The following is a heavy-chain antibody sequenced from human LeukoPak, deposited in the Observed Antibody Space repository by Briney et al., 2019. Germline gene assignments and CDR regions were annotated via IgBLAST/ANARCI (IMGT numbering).Heavy chain of an antibody. CDR2: IYTSGST. Sequence: SETLSLTCTVSGGPISSYYWSWIRQPPGKGLEWIGYIYTSGSTNYNPSLKSRVTISVDTSKNQFSLKLSSVTAADAAVYYCARLPSGRRAWFDPWGQGTLDTVSS. CDR1: GGPISSYY. J-gene: IGHJ5*02. V-gene: IGHV4-4*09. CDR3: ARLPSGRRAWFDP. D-gene: IGHD3-10*01.